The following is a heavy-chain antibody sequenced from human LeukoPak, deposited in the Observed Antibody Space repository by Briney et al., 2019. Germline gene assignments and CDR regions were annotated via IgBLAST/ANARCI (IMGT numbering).Heavy chain of an antibody. CDR2: ISGSGGST. V-gene: IGHV3-23*01. Sequence: GGSLRLSCAASGFTFSRYWMHWVRQVPGKGLEWVSTISGSGGSTYYADSVKGRFTISRDNSKNTLHLQLSSLRAGDTAIYYCARTSGPRPDYWGQGTLVTVSS. CDR3: ARTSGPRPDY. D-gene: IGHD6-6*01. CDR1: GFTFSRYW. J-gene: IGHJ4*02.